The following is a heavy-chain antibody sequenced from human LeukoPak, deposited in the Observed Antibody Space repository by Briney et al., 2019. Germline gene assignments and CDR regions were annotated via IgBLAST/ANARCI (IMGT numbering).Heavy chain of an antibody. D-gene: IGHD3-22*01. CDR1: GFTFSSYA. J-gene: IGHJ4*02. CDR3: AKESYYYDSSGYSAFDY. Sequence: PGGSLSLSCAASGFTFSSYAMSWVRQAPGKGLEWVSAISGSGGSTYYADSVKGRFTISRDNSKNTLYLQMNSLRAEDTAVYYCAKESYYYDSSGYSAFDYWGQGTLVTVSS. CDR2: ISGSGGST. V-gene: IGHV3-23*01.